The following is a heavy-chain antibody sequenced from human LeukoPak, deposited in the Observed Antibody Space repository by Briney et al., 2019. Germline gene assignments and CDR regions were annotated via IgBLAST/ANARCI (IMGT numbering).Heavy chain of an antibody. Sequence: PSETLSLTCAVYGGSFSGYYWSWIRQPPGKGLEWIGEINHSGSTNYNPPLKSRVTISVDTSKNQSSLKLSSVTAADTAVYYCARVSLITMVRGVIRAWFDPWGQGTLVTVSS. CDR2: INHSGST. V-gene: IGHV4-34*01. CDR1: GGSFSGYY. CDR3: ARVSLITMVRGVIRAWFDP. J-gene: IGHJ5*02. D-gene: IGHD3-10*01.